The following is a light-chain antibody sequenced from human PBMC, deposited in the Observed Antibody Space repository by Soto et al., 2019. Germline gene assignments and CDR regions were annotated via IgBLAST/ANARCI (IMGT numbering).Light chain of an antibody. CDR1: SSDVGSSDL. CDR2: GAS. J-gene: IGLJ3*02. CDR3: AAWDDSLRGPV. V-gene: IGLV2-14*02. Sequence: QSVLTQPASVSGSPGQSITISCIGTSSDVGSSDLVSWYQQHPDTAPKLLIYGASKRPSGVSNRFSGSKSGNTASLTISGLQAEDEADYYCAAWDDSLRGPVFGGGTKVTVL.